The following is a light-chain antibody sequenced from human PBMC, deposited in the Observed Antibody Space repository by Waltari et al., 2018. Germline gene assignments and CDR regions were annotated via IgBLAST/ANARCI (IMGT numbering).Light chain of an antibody. Sequence: SVLTQPPSVSGAPGQRVTSASTGSSSNLGASYDVNWYQQQQGTAPKLLIYANRKRPAGVTHRISASKSGTSASLAIIGLQPEDEADYYCQSYDNSLSGRHWVFGGGTKLTVL. CDR1: SSNLGASYD. J-gene: IGLJ3*02. V-gene: IGLV1-40*01. CDR3: QSYDNSLSGRHWV. CDR2: ANR.